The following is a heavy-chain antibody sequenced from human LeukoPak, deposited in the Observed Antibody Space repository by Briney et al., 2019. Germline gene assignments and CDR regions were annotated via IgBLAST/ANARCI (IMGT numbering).Heavy chain of an antibody. D-gene: IGHD3-22*01. V-gene: IGHV4-59*01. CDR1: GGSISSYY. CDR2: IYYSGST. CDR3: ARDYYDRNDAFDI. J-gene: IGHJ3*02. Sequence: SETLSLTCTVSGGSISSYYWSWIRQPPGKGLEWIGYIYYSGSTNYNPSLKSRVTISVDTSKNQFSLKRSSVTAADTAVYYCARDYYDRNDAFDIWGQGTMVTVSS.